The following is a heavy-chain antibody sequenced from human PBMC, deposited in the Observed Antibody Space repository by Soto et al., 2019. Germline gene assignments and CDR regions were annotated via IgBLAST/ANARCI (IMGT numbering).Heavy chain of an antibody. CDR3: ARRSAYCGGDCYSHWFDP. CDR1: GGSISSYY. CDR2: IYYSGST. D-gene: IGHD2-21*01. J-gene: IGHJ5*02. V-gene: IGHV4-59*08. Sequence: SETLSLTCTVSGGSISSYYWSWIRQPPGKGLEWIGYIYYSGSTNYNPSLKSRVTISVDTSKNQFSLKLSSVTAADTAVYYCARRSAYCGGDCYSHWFDPWGQGTLVTVSS.